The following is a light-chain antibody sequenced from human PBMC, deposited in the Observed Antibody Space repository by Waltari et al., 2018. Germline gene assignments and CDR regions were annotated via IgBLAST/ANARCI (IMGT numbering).Light chain of an antibody. CDR1: QSVSSSY. CDR3: QQYGSSPRT. J-gene: IGKJ1*01. V-gene: IGKV3-20*01. Sequence: EIVLTQSPGTLSLSPGERATLSCRASQSVSSSYSAWYQQKPGQAPRLLIYGASSMATDIPDRFSGRGSETDFTLTISRLGPEVFAVYYCQQYGSSPRTFGQGTKVEIK. CDR2: GAS.